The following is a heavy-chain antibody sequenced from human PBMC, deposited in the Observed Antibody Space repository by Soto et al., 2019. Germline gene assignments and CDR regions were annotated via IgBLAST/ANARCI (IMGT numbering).Heavy chain of an antibody. CDR2: MNPNSGNT. CDR1: GYTFTSYD. V-gene: IGHV1-8*01. J-gene: IGHJ6*03. D-gene: IGHD2-15*01. Sequence: ASVKVSCKASGYTFTSYDINWVRQATGQGLEWMGWMNPNSGNTGYAQKFQGRVTMTRNTSISTAYMELSSMRSEDTAVYYCARGNDVVAADVAYYYYYMDVWGKGTTVTVSS. CDR3: ARGNDVVAADVAYYYYYMDV.